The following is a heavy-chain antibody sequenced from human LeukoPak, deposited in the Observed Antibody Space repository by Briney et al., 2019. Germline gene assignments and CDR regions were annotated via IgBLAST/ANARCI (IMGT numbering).Heavy chain of an antibody. D-gene: IGHD3-10*01. CDR3: AKIWLGRAVTTVRFDY. CDR1: GFTFSRYG. CDR2: IRYDGSKE. Sequence: GGSLRLSCAASGFTFSRYGMHWVRQAPGKGLEWVAFIRYDGSKEYYADFVKGRFTISRDNSENTLHLQMRSLGAEDTAVYYCAKIWLGRAVTTVRFDYWGRGTLVTVSS. J-gene: IGHJ4*02. V-gene: IGHV3-30*02.